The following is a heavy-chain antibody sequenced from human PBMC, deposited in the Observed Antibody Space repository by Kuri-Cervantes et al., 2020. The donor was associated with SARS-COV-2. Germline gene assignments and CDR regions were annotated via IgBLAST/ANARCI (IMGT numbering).Heavy chain of an antibody. V-gene: IGHV4-59*01. CDR1: YASMTSFY. Sequence: SETLSLTCTVSYASMTSFYWSWIRQSPGRGLEWIGYIYHTGKSNYSPSLESRVSMSMAASESRFYLTLTSVTAADTAIYYWASGNDFSLDYWGQGTLVTVSS. CDR2: IYHTGKS. J-gene: IGHJ4*02. CDR3: ASGNDFSLDY. D-gene: IGHD1-1*01.